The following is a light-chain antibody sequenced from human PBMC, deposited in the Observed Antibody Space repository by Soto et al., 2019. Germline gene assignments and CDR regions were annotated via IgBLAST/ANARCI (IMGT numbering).Light chain of an antibody. V-gene: IGKV3-20*01. CDR2: GAS. CDR1: QSVSSSY. J-gene: IGKJ2*01. Sequence: EIVLTQSPGTLSLSPGERATLSRRASQSVSSSYLAWYQQKPGQAPRLLIYGASSRATGIPDRFSGSGSGADFTLTISRLEPEDFALYYCQQSGSSYTFGQGTKLEIK. CDR3: QQSGSSYT.